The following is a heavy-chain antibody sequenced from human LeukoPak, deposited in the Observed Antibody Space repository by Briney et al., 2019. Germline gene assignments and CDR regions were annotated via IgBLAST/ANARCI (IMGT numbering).Heavy chain of an antibody. CDR3: ARDAIYDILTGYYGY. CDR1: GYTFTGYY. V-gene: IGHV1-2*02. D-gene: IGHD3-9*01. CDR2: INPNSGGT. Sequence: GASVKVSCKASGYTFTGYYMHWVRQAPGQGLEWRGWINPNSGGTNYAQKFQGRVTMTRDTSISTAYMELSRLRSDDTAVYYCARDAIYDILTGYYGYWGQGTLVTVSS. J-gene: IGHJ4*02.